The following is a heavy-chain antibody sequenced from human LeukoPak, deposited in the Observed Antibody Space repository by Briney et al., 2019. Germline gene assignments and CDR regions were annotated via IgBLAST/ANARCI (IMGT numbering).Heavy chain of an antibody. Sequence: GGSLRLSCAASGFTVSGNYMSWVRQAPGKGLEWVSVIYSGGSTYYADSVKGRFTISRDNSKNTLYLQMNSLRAEDTAVYYCARVRRVPRTNWFDPWGQGTLVTVSS. J-gene: IGHJ5*02. CDR3: ARVRRVPRTNWFDP. CDR1: GFTVSGNY. V-gene: IGHV3-53*01. D-gene: IGHD3-10*01. CDR2: IYSGGST.